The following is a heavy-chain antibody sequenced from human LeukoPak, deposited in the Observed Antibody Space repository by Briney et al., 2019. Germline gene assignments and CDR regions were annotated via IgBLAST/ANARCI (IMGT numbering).Heavy chain of an antibody. CDR3: ARGPSTIFGVVIIRGYFDY. J-gene: IGHJ4*02. D-gene: IGHD3-3*01. CDR1: GGSFSGYY. CDR2: INNSGST. V-gene: IGHV4-34*01. Sequence: SETLSLTCAVYGGSFSGYYWSWIRQPPGKGLEWIGEINNSGSTNYNPSLKSRVTISVDTSKNQFSLKLSSVTAADTAVYYCARGPSTIFGVVIIRGYFDYWGQGTLVTVSS.